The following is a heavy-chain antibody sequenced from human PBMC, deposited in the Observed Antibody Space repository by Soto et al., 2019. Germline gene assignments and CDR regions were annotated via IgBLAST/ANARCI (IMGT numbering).Heavy chain of an antibody. CDR1: GGSFSGYY. D-gene: IGHD6-13*01. CDR2: INHSGST. V-gene: IGHV4-34*01. J-gene: IGHJ4*02. Sequence: QVQLQQWGAGLLKPSETLSLTCAVYGGSFSGYYWSSIRQPPGKGLEWIGEINHSGSTNYNPSLKSRVTISVDTSKNQFSLKLSSVTAADTAVYYCARATEQQLADYIPLDYWGQGTLVTVSS. CDR3: ARATEQQLADYIPLDY.